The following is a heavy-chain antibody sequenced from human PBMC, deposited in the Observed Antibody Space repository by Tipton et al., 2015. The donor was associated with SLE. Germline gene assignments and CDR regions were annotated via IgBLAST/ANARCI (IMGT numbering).Heavy chain of an antibody. J-gene: IGHJ6*03. CDR2: IYYSGST. CDR3: ARDRGTAYCSSTSCYTGGIRYYYMDV. D-gene: IGHD2-2*02. Sequence: TLSLTCTVSGGSISSGYYYWSWIRQPPGKGLEWIGYIYYSGSTYYNPSLESRVTISVDTSKNQFSLNLSSVTAADTAIYYCARDRGTAYCSSTSCYTGGIRYYYMDVWGKGTTVTVSS. V-gene: IGHV4-30-4*01. CDR1: GGSISSGYYY.